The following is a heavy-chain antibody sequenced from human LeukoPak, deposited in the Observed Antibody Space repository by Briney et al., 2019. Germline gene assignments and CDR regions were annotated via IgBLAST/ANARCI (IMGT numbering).Heavy chain of an antibody. D-gene: IGHD1-26*01. V-gene: IGHV1-46*01. Sequence: VASVKVSCKASGYTFTSYYMHWVRQAPGQGLEWMGIINPSGGSTSYAQKFQGRVTMTRDTSTSTVYMELSSLRSEDTAVYYCARVRGIVGATFLYYYYGMDVWGQGTTVTVSS. CDR1: GYTFTSYY. CDR3: ARVRGIVGATFLYYYYGMDV. CDR2: INPSGGST. J-gene: IGHJ6*02.